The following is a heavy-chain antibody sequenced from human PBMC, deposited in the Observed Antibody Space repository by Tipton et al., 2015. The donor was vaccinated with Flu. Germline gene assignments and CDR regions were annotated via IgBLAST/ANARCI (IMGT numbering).Heavy chain of an antibody. CDR2: IRSKHYGGTT. D-gene: IGHD4-17*01. CDR1: GFTSSHG. J-gene: IGHJ4*02. CDR3: SRVTNDYGDYDFDY. Sequence: SLRLSCVASGFTSSHGMSWVRQAPGKGLEWVGFIRSKHYGGTTHYAAAVKGRFTISRDDSKSIAYLQMNTLKTEDTAVYYCSRVTNDYGDYDFDYWGQGTLVTVSS. V-gene: IGHV3-49*04.